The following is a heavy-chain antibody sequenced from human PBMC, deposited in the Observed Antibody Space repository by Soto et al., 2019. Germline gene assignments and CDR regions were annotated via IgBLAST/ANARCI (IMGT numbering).Heavy chain of an antibody. V-gene: IGHV3-30*18. CDR3: AKERGVLDAFDI. CDR2: ISSDGNNQ. Sequence: QVQLVESGGGVVQPGRSLRLSCAASGFTSSSFVIHWVRQAPGKGLVWLAVISSDGNNQYYADSVKGRFTISRDNSKNTLYLQVNSLRAEDTAVYFCAKERGVLDAFDIWGQGTMVTVSS. D-gene: IGHD3-10*01. J-gene: IGHJ3*02. CDR1: GFTSSSFV.